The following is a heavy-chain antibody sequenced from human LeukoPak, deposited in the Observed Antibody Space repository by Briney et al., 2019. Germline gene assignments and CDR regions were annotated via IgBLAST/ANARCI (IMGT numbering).Heavy chain of an antibody. J-gene: IGHJ6*03. CDR2: IYYSGST. V-gene: IGHV4-59*01. CDR3: ARPPSIAAHYYYYYYYMDV. Sequence: SETLSLTCTVSGGSISSYYWSWIRQPPGKGLEWMGYIYYSGSTNYNPALKSRVTTSVDTPKRQFSLKLSSVTAADTAVYYCARPPSIAAHYYYYYYYMDVWGKGTTVTVSS. CDR1: GGSISSYY. D-gene: IGHD6-6*01.